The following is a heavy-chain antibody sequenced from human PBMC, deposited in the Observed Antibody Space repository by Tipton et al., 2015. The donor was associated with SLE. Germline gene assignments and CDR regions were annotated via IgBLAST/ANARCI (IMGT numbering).Heavy chain of an antibody. Sequence: TLSLTCTVSGGSISSCSYYWGWIRQPPGKGLEWIGSIYYSGSTYYNPSLKSRVTISVDTSKNQFSLKLSSVTAADTAVYYCARRTGATAGFDYWGQGTLVTVSS. CDR3: ARRTGATAGFDY. V-gene: IGHV4-39*01. CDR1: GGSISSCSYY. D-gene: IGHD1-26*01. J-gene: IGHJ4*02. CDR2: IYYSGST.